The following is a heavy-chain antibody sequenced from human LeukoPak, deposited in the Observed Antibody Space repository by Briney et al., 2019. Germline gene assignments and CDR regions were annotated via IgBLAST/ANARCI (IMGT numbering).Heavy chain of an antibody. V-gene: IGHV3-48*03. CDR3: AKGSGPWFGDLNLDY. J-gene: IGHJ4*02. D-gene: IGHD3-10*01. CDR1: GFTFSSFE. CDR2: ISSSGSII. Sequence: GGSLRLSCAASGFTFSSFEMNWVRQGPGKGLEWVSYISSSGSIIYYADSVKGRFTISRDNAKNTLYLQMNRLRADDTAVYYCAKGSGPWFGDLNLDYWGQGTLVTVSS.